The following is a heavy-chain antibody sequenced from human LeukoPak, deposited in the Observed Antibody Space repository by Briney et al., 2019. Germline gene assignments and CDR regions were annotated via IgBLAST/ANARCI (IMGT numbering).Heavy chain of an antibody. D-gene: IGHD3-22*01. V-gene: IGHV3-30*02. CDR1: GFTFSSYG. CDR2: IRYDGSNK. CDR3: AKDNYYDSSGYYYVDY. J-gene: IGHJ4*02. Sequence: GGSLRLSCAASGFTFSSYGMHWVRQAPGKGLEWVAFIRYDGSNKYYADSVKGRFTISRDNSKNTLYLQMNSLRAEDTAVYYCAKDNYYDSSGYYYVDYWGQGTLVTVSS.